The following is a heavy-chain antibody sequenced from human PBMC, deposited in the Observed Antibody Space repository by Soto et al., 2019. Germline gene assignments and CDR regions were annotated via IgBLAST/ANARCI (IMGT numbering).Heavy chain of an antibody. D-gene: IGHD7-27*01. CDR3: AQPGALTHSCYGMDV. Sequence: SVKVSCKASGGTFSSYAISWVRQAPGQGLEWMGGIIPIFGTANYAQKFQGRVTITADESTSTAYMELSSLRSEDTAVYYCAQPGALTHSCYGMDVWGNGTRVTVSS. CDR2: IIPIFGTA. CDR1: GGTFSSYA. J-gene: IGHJ6*04. V-gene: IGHV1-69*13.